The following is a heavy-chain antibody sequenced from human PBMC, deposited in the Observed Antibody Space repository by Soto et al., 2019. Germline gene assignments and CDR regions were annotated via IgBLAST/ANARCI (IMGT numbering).Heavy chain of an antibody. Sequence: PGGSLRLSCAASGFTFSSYGMHWVRQAPGKGLEWVAVIWHDVSNKYYVDSVKGRFSISRDNSKSTLYLQMNNLRAEDTAVYYCARGNGNSYGNLDYWGQGTLVTVSS. CDR1: GFTFSSYG. V-gene: IGHV3-33*01. CDR3: ARGNGNSYGNLDY. CDR2: IWHDVSNK. D-gene: IGHD5-18*01. J-gene: IGHJ4*02.